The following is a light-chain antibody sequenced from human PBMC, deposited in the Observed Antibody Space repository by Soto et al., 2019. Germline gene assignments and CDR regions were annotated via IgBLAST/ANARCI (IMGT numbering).Light chain of an antibody. J-gene: IGKJ1*01. CDR1: QTISSW. Sequence: DIEITQSPSTLSASVGDRVTITCRASQTISSWLAWYQQKTGKAPKLLIYKAASLESGVPSRFSGSGSGTEFTLTISSLQPDDFETYYCQQYNYYSRTFGQGTKVDIK. CDR2: KAA. CDR3: QQYNYYSRT. V-gene: IGKV1-5*03.